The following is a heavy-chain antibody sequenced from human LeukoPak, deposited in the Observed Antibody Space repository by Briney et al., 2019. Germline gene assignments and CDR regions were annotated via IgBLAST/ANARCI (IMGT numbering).Heavy chain of an antibody. D-gene: IGHD1-26*01. CDR1: GFTFSNYA. V-gene: IGHV3-23*01. CDR2: VTGSGGDT. J-gene: IGHJ4*02. Sequence: PGGSLRLSCAASGFTFSNYAMSWVRQTPGKGLECVSVVTGSGGDTYYTGSVNGRFTISRDNSRNTLYLQMNSLRAEDTAVYYCADAIVGAPAHYWGQGTLVTVSS. CDR3: ADAIVGAPAHY.